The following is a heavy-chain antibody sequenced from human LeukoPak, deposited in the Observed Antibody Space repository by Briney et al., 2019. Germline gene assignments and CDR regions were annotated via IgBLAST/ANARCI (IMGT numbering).Heavy chain of an antibody. CDR3: TTGNWGPH. V-gene: IGHV3-23*01. J-gene: IGHJ4*02. CDR1: GFTFSSYA. CDR2: ISGSGGSI. D-gene: IGHD7-27*01. Sequence: GGSLRLSCAASGFTFSSYAMSWVRQAPGKGLEWVSGISGSGGSIHYADSVKGRFTISRDNSKNTLYLQMNSLKTEDTAVYYCTTGNWGPHWGQGTLVTVSS.